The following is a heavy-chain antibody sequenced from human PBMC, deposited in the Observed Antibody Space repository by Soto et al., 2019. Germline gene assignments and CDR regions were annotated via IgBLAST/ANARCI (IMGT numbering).Heavy chain of an antibody. CDR3: ARDGGIAARHYYGMDV. CDR1: AFTFSAHN. D-gene: IGHD6-6*01. V-gene: IGHV3-72*01. Sequence: GGSLRLSCAASAFTFSAHNMVWVRQAPGKGLEWVGRSRNKANNYATEYAASVKGRFTISRDDSKNSLYLQMNSLKTEDTAVYYCARDGGIAARHYYGMDVWGQGTTVTVSS. CDR2: SRNKANNYAT. J-gene: IGHJ6*02.